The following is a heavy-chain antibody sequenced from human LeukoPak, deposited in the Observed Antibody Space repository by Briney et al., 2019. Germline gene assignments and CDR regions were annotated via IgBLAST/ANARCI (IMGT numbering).Heavy chain of an antibody. CDR1: GFTFSNSW. J-gene: IGHJ4*02. CDR3: AKGGFYYDSTIVY. V-gene: IGHV3-23*01. CDR2: ISGSGGST. Sequence: GGSLRLSCAASGFTFSNSWMHWVRQAPGKGLEWVSAISGSGGSTYYADSVKGRFTISRDNSKNTLYLQMNSLRAEDTAVYYCAKGGFYYDSTIVYWGQGTLVTVSS. D-gene: IGHD3-22*01.